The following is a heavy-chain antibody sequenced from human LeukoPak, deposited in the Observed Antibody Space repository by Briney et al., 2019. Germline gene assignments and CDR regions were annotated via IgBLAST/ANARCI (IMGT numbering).Heavy chain of an antibody. CDR1: GYSFTSYW. CDR3: ANLVGYAFFFDY. D-gene: IGHD2-8*01. V-gene: IGHV5-51*01. CDR2: IYPGDSDT. Sequence: GESLKISCKGSGYSFTSYWIGWVRRVAGEGLEYMGIIYPGDSDTRYSPSFQGQVTISDDKTNSTAHLQWSSLKASDTAMYYCANLVGYAFFFDYWGQGTLVTVSS. J-gene: IGHJ4*02.